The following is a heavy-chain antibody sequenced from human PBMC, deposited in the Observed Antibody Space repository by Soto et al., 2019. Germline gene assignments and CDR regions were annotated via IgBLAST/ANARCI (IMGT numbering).Heavy chain of an antibody. Sequence: EVHLVESGGGLGQPGRYLRLSCVASGFTFDDYAMHWVRQAPGKGLEWVSGISWNGDSSGYADSVKGRFTISRDNAKNSLFLQMNSLRADDTALYFCAKDTYIMVGGTHIDFWGRGTLVTVSS. J-gene: IGHJ4*02. CDR3: AKDTYIMVGGTHIDF. D-gene: IGHD1-26*01. CDR1: GFTFDDYA. V-gene: IGHV3-9*01. CDR2: ISWNGDSS.